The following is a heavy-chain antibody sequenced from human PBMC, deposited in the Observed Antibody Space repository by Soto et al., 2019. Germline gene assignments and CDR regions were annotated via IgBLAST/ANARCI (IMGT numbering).Heavy chain of an antibody. Sequence: EVQLLESGGGLVQPGGSLRVACAASGFTFNNYAMNWVRQAPGKGLEWVSSISGSGDDIYYADSVKGRFTISRDNSKNRLYLQMNSLRAEHTAVYYCAKVGGFSMAEAGTYFDCWGQGTLVTVSS. J-gene: IGHJ4*02. D-gene: IGHD6-19*01. CDR3: AKVGGFSMAEAGTYFDC. CDR1: GFTFNNYA. CDR2: ISGSGDDI. V-gene: IGHV3-23*01.